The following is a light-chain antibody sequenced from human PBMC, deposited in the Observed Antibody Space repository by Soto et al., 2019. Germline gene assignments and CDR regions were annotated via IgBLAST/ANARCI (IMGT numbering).Light chain of an antibody. J-gene: IGLJ1*01. V-gene: IGLV2-14*01. CDR1: SRDVGGSNY. CDR3: SSYTSSNTLEV. Sequence: QSVLIQPASVSGSPGQSITISCTGTSRDVGGSNYVSWYQHHPHRAPKLLIYEVSYRPSGVSSRFSGSKLGNTASLTISGLQAEDDADYYCSSYTSSNTLEVFGVGTKLTVL. CDR2: EVS.